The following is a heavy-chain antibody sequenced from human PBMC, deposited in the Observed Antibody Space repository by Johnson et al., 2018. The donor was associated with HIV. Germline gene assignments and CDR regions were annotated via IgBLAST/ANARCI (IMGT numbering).Heavy chain of an antibody. CDR2: ISSSGRTI. CDR3: AKDQSTVVVPNAFDI. J-gene: IGHJ3*02. Sequence: QVQLVESGGDLVKPGGSLRLSCAASGFIFSDYYMTWIRQAPGKGLESISSISSSGRTIYYADSVKGRFTMSGDNAKKSLYLQMNSLRAEDTAVYYCAKDQSTVVVPNAFDIWGQGTMVTVSS. V-gene: IGHV3-11*04. CDR1: GFIFSDYY. D-gene: IGHD3-22*01.